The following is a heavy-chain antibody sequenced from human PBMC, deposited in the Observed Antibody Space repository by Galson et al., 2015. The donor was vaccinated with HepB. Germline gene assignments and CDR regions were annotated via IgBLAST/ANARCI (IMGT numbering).Heavy chain of an antibody. CDR1: GYTFTSYY. D-gene: IGHD4-17*01. CDR2: INPSGGST. J-gene: IGHJ4*02. V-gene: IGHV1-46*01. Sequence: SVKVSCRASGYTFTSYYMHWVRQAPGQGLEWMGVINPSGGSTSYAQKFQGRVTMTRDTSTSTVYMELSSLRSEDTAVYYCVYGDSFDYWGQGTLVTVSS. CDR3: VYGDSFDY.